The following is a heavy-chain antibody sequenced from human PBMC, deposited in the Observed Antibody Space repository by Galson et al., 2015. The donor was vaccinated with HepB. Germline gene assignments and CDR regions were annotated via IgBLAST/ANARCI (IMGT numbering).Heavy chain of an antibody. CDR1: GFTFSSYG. J-gene: IGHJ5*02. V-gene: IGHV3-30*03. Sequence: SLRLSCAASGFTFSSYGMHWVRQAPGKGLEWVAVISYDGSNKYYADSVKGRFTISRDNSKNTLYLQMNSLRAEDTAVYYCAGLGVVIAFNSFDPWGQGTLVTVSS. D-gene: IGHD2-21*01. CDR2: ISYDGSNK. CDR3: AGLGVVIAFNSFDP.